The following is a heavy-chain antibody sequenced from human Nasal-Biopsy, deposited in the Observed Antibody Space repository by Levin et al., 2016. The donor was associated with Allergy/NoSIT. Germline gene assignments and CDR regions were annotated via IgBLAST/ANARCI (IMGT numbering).Heavy chain of an antibody. D-gene: IGHD4/OR15-4a*01. V-gene: IGHV4-59*08. CDR3: ARRQLYGDPWYLDL. CDR2: IFHSGST. CDR1: GGSMTSYY. J-gene: IGHJ2*01. Sequence: SETLSLTCSVSGGSMTSYYWNWIRQPPGKGLEWIGYIFHSGSTKYNPSLKSRVTISVDTSKNQFSLKMTSVTAADTAVYYCARRQLYGDPWYLDLWGRGTLVLGLL.